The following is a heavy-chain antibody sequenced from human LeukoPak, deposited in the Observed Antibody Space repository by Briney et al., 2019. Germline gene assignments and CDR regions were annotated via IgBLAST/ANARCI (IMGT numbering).Heavy chain of an antibody. CDR1: GFSFSTYW. CDR3: ARDPSRGYSYGYGDS. J-gene: IGHJ4*02. V-gene: IGHV3-7*01. D-gene: IGHD5-18*01. CDR2: IMGDGSEK. Sequence: SEGSLRLSCAASGFSFSTYWMNWVRQPPGKGLEWVANIMGDGSEKYYVDSVKGRFTISRDNAKNSLYLQMNSLRAEDTAVYYCARDPSRGYSYGYGDSWGQGSLVIVSS.